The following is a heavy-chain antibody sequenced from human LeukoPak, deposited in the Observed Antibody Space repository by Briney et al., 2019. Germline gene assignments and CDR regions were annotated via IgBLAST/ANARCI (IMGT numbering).Heavy chain of an antibody. CDR2: ISDSGIST. D-gene: IGHD4-17*01. CDR1: GFTVSSNY. V-gene: IGHV3-53*01. J-gene: IGHJ4*02. CDR3: ARGDGDYVSLDY. Sequence: GGSLRLSCAASGFTVSSNYMSWVRQAPGKGLEWVSAISDSGISTYYADSVKGRFTISRGNSKNTLYLEMNSLRAEDTAVYYCARGDGDYVSLDYWGQGTLVTVSS.